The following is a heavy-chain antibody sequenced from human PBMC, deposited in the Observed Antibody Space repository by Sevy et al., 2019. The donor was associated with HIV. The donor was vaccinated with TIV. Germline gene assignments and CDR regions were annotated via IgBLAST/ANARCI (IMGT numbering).Heavy chain of an antibody. CDR3: ASALYGGNPNDAFDI. V-gene: IGHV3-23*01. CDR2: ITGSGTGSAGSGGST. Sequence: GGSLRLSCAASGFTFSMYAMSWVRQAPGKGLEWVSGITGSGTGSAGSGGSTHYADSVKGRFTVSRDNSKNTLYLQMNSLRAEDTAVYYCASALYGGNPNDAFDIWGQGTMVTVSS. J-gene: IGHJ3*02. CDR1: GFTFSMYA. D-gene: IGHD4-17*01.